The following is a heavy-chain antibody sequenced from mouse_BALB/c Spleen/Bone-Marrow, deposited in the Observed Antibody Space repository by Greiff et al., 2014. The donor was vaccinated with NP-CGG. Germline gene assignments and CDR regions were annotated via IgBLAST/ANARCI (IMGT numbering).Heavy chain of an antibody. V-gene: IGHV5-6-5*01. CDR1: GFTFSSYA. D-gene: IGHD1-1*01. J-gene: IGHJ1*01. CDR3: ARGHTYGSSYWYFDV. Sequence: DVQLVESGGGLVKPGGSLKLSCAASGFTFSSYAMSWVRQTPEKGLEWVASISRGGSTYYPDSVKGRFTISRDNARNILYPQMSSLRSEDTAMYYCARGHTYGSSYWYFDVWGAGTTVTVSS. CDR2: ISRGGST.